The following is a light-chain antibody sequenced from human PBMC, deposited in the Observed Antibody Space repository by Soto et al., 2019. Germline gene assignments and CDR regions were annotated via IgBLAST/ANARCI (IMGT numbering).Light chain of an antibody. CDR2: AAS. J-gene: IGKJ1*01. CDR3: QHYNSYSEA. CDR1: QRIRTS. V-gene: IGKV1-5*01. Sequence: DIQMTQSPSSLSASIGDRVTITCRASQRIRTSLNWYQHKPGKAPKLLIYAASSLESGVPSRFSGSGSGTEFTLTISSLQPDDFATYYCQHYNSYSEAFGQGTKVDIK.